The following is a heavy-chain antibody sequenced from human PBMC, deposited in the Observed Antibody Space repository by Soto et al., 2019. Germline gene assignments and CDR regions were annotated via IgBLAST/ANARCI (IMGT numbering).Heavy chain of an antibody. D-gene: IGHD6-13*01. CDR1: GGSISSYY. J-gene: IGHJ5*02. CDR2: IYYSGST. CDR3: ARETFIEAAAGYNWFDP. V-gene: IGHV4-59*01. Sequence: SETLSLTCTVSGGSISSYYWSWIRQPPGKGLEWIGYIYYSGSTNYNPSLKSRVTISVDTSKNQFSLKLSSVTAADTAVYYCARETFIEAAAGYNWFDPWGQGTLVTVSS.